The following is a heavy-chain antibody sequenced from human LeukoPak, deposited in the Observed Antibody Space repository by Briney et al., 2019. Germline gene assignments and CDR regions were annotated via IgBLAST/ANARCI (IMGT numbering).Heavy chain of an antibody. Sequence: ASVNGSCKASGYTFTSYGISWVRQATGQGLEWMGWISAYNGNTNYAQKLQGRVTMTTDTSTSTAYMELRSLRSDDTAVYYCARAGYSSSWYVDYWFDPWGQGTLVTVSS. J-gene: IGHJ5*02. CDR1: GYTFTSYG. V-gene: IGHV1-18*01. D-gene: IGHD6-13*01. CDR2: ISAYNGNT. CDR3: ARAGYSSSWYVDYWFDP.